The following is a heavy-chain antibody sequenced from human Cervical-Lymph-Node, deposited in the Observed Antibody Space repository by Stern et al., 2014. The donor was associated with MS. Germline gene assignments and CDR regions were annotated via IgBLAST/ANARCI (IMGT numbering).Heavy chain of an antibody. CDR1: GYTFTSYY. V-gene: IGHV1-46*01. CDR3: AREVVGHRLGMMDV. J-gene: IGHJ6*02. D-gene: IGHD3-22*01. Sequence: VQLVESGAEVKTPGASGKLSCKASGYTFTSYYMHWVRQAPGQGLEWLGIINPSGGSTSYAQKFQGRVTMTRDTSTSTVYMELSSLRSEDTAVYYCAREVVGHRLGMMDVWGQGTSVTVSS. CDR2: INPSGGST.